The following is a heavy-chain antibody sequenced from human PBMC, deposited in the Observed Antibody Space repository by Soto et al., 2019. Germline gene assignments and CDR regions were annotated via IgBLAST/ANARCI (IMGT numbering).Heavy chain of an antibody. D-gene: IGHD5-12*01. Sequence: QVQLVQSGAEVKKPGASVKVSCKASGYTFTSYAMHWVRQAPGQRLEWMGWINAGNGNTKYSQKFQGRVTITRDTSASTAYMELSSLRSEDTAVYYCARDLGVATNVVDYWGQGTLVTVSS. V-gene: IGHV1-3*01. CDR1: GYTFTSYA. CDR3: ARDLGVATNVVDY. CDR2: INAGNGNT. J-gene: IGHJ4*02.